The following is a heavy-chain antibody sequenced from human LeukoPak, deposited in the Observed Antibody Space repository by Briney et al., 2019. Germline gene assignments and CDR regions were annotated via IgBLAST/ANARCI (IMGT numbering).Heavy chain of an antibody. D-gene: IGHD6-19*01. CDR3: AMGDSSGWYFDY. CDR1: GSTFDDHG. Sequence: GGSLRLSCAAPGSTFDDHGMSWVRQVPGKGLEWVAGINWNGGSTGYADSVKGRFTISRDNAKNSLFLQMNSLRAEDTALYYCAMGDSSGWYFDYWGQGTLVTVSS. CDR2: INWNGGST. V-gene: IGHV3-20*04. J-gene: IGHJ4*02.